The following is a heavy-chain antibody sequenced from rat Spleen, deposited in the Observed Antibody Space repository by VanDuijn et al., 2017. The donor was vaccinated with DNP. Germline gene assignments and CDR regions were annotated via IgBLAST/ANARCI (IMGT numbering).Heavy chain of an antibody. CDR3: ARGSDGVWFAY. CDR2: ISYSGST. J-gene: IGHJ3*01. Sequence: EVQLQESGPGLVKPSQSLSLTCSVTGYSITSNYWGWIRKFPGNKMEWIGHISYSGSTGYNPSLKSRISITRDTSKNQFFLHLNSVTTEDTATYYCARGSDGVWFAYWGQGTLVTVSS. D-gene: IGHD4-3*01. V-gene: IGHV3-1*01. CDR1: GYSITSNY.